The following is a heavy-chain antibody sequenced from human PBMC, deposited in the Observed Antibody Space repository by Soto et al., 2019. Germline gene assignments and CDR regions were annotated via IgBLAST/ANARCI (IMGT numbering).Heavy chain of an antibody. D-gene: IGHD2-21*02. V-gene: IGHV5-51*01. J-gene: IGHJ4*02. CDR1: GYSFTSNW. CDR3: ARLETAITRRSFDY. Sequence: GESLKISCSVSGYSFTSNWIAWVRQVPGKGLEWMGFVYPGDSDARYSPSFQGQFTMSADKSLSTAYLQWRTLKASDSAIYYCARLETAITRRSFDYWGQGTLVTVSS. CDR2: VYPGDSDA.